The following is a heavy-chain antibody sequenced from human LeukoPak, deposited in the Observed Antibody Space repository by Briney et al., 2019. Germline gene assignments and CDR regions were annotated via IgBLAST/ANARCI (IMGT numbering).Heavy chain of an antibody. V-gene: IGHV4-61*02. J-gene: IGHJ4*02. Sequence: SSETLSLTCTVSGGSISSGSYYWSWIRQPAGKGLEWIGRIYTSGSTNYNPSLKSRVTISVDTSKNQFSLKLSSVTAADTAVYYCARISTVVTVDYWGQGTLVTVSS. CDR2: IYTSGST. CDR3: ARISTVVTVDY. D-gene: IGHD4-23*01. CDR1: GGSISSGSYY.